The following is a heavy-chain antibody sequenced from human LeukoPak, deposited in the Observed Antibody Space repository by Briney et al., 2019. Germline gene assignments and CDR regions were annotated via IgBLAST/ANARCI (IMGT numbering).Heavy chain of an antibody. CDR2: IYPGDSDT. D-gene: IGHD3-10*01. CDR1: GYSFTSYW. CDR3: ARQKRSYPADFRH. Sequence: GESLKISCKGSGYSFTSYWIGWVRQMPGKGLEWMGIIYPGDSDTRYSPSFQGQVTLSADKSISTAYLQWSSLKASDTAMYYCARQKRSYPADFRHWGQGTLVTVSS. J-gene: IGHJ1*01. V-gene: IGHV5-51*01.